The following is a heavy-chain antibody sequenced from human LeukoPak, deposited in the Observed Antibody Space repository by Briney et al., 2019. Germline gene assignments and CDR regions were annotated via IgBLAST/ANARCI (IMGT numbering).Heavy chain of an antibody. Sequence: KTSETLSLTCTVSGDSISSSSYYWGWIRQPPGKGLEWIGSIYYSGNTYYNPSLKSRVTISVDTSKNQFSLKLSSVTAADTAVYYCAVFSSSWRNFDYWGQGTLATVSS. CDR2: IYYSGNT. V-gene: IGHV4-39*01. CDR3: AVFSSSWRNFDY. J-gene: IGHJ4*02. CDR1: GDSISSSSYY. D-gene: IGHD6-13*01.